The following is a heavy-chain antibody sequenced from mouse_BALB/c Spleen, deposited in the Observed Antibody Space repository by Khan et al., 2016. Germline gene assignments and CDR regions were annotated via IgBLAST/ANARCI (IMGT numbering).Heavy chain of an antibody. CDR1: GFSLTSYD. CDR3: VREGYGTTYGAIDY. Sequence: QVQLKESGPGLVAPSQSLSITCTVSGFSLTSYDISWIRQPPGKGLEWLGGIWTGGGTNYNSAFMSRMIISKDNSKSQDFLKMNSLQTEDTAIYYCVREGYGTTYGAIDYWGQGTSVTVSS. CDR2: IWTGGGT. J-gene: IGHJ4*01. D-gene: IGHD1-1*01. V-gene: IGHV2-9-2*01.